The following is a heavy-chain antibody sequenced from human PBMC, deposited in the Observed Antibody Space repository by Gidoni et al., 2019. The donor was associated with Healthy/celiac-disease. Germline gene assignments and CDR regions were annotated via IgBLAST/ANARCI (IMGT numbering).Heavy chain of an antibody. Sequence: QVQLVESGGGLVKPGGSLRRSCAASGFTLSDSYMGWIRQAPWKGLGWVSDISSSGSTIYYADSGKGRLTISRENAKNSLYLQMNSLRAEDTAVYYCARAGSVGAPHSDYWGQGTLVTVSS. V-gene: IGHV3-11*01. D-gene: IGHD1-26*01. CDR1: GFTLSDSY. J-gene: IGHJ4*02. CDR3: ARAGSVGAPHSDY. CDR2: ISSSGSTI.